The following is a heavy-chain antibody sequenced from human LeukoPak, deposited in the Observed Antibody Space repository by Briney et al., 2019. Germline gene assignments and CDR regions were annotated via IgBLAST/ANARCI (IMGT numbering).Heavy chain of an antibody. V-gene: IGHV3-7*01. J-gene: IGHJ4*02. D-gene: IGHD3-10*01. Sequence: GGSLSLSCAASGFTFSSYWMSWVRQAPGKGLEWVANIKQDGSENYYVDSVKGRFTISRDNAKNSLYLQMNSLRAEDTAVYYCARDEGSGSQAYWGQGTLVIASS. CDR1: GFTFSSYW. CDR2: IKQDGSEN. CDR3: ARDEGSGSQAY.